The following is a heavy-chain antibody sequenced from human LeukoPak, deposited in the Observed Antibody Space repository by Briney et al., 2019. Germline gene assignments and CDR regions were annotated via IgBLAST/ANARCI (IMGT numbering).Heavy chain of an antibody. V-gene: IGHV4-39*01. J-gene: IGHJ4*02. Sequence: KPSETLSLTCTVSGDSINGYYWGWIRQPPGKGLEWIGSIYYSGSTYYNPSLKSRVTISVDTSKNQFSLKLSSVTAADTAVYYCAGSLVSSSWVDYWGQGTLVTVSS. CDR2: IYYSGST. CDR3: AGSLVSSSWVDY. CDR1: GDSINGYY. D-gene: IGHD6-6*01.